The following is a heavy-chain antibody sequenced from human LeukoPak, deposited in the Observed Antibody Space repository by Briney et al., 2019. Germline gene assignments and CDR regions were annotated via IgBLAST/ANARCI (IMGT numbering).Heavy chain of an antibody. CDR3: ATASTVTTERGSVVRAFDI. V-gene: IGHV1-8*01. D-gene: IGHD4-17*01. J-gene: IGHJ3*02. CDR1: GYTFTSYD. CDR2: MSPNSGNT. Sequence: ASVKISCKASGYTFTSYDINWVRQATGQGLEWMGWMSPNSGNTGYAQKFQGRVTMTRSTSISTAYVELSSLRSEDTAVYYCATASTVTTERGSVVRAFDIWGQGTMVTVSS.